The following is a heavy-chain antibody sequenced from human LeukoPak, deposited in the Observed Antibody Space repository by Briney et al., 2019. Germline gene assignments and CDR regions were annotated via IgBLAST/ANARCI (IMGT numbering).Heavy chain of an antibody. D-gene: IGHD3-16*02. V-gene: IGHV4-34*01. Sequence: PSETLSLTCAVYDGSFSGYYWSWIRQPPGKGLEWIGEINHSGSTNYNPSLKSRVTISVDTSKNQFSLKLSSVTAADTAVYYCARDVSNYDYVWGSYRSDAFDIWGQGTMVTASS. J-gene: IGHJ3*02. CDR3: ARDVSNYDYVWGSYRSDAFDI. CDR1: DGSFSGYY. CDR2: INHSGST.